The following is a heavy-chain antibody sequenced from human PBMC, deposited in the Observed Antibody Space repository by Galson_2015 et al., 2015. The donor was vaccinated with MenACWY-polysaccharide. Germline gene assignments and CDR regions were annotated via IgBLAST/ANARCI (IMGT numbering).Heavy chain of an antibody. J-gene: IGHJ2*01. CDR3: ARRDLSYEYFDL. CDR2: IYPGDSDT. V-gene: IGHV5-51*03. D-gene: IGHD5-12*01. CDR1: GYSFTNYW. Sequence: QSGAEVKKPGESLKISCKASGYSFTNYWIGWVRQMPGKGLEWMGIIYPGDSDTRHSPSFQGQVTISADKSISTASLQWSSLKASDSAMYYCARRDLSYEYFDLWGRGTLVTVSS.